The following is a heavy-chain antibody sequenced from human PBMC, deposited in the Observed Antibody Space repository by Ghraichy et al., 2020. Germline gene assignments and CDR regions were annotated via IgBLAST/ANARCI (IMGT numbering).Heavy chain of an antibody. V-gene: IGHV3-9*01. Sequence: GGSLRLSCAASGFTFDDYAMHWVRQAPGKGLEWVSGISWNSGSIGYADSVKGRFTISRDNAKNSLYLQMNSLRAEDTALYYCAKGGWDILTGLYYYYGMDVWGQGTTVTVSS. J-gene: IGHJ6*02. CDR2: ISWNSGSI. CDR3: AKGGWDILTGLYYYYGMDV. D-gene: IGHD3-9*01. CDR1: GFTFDDYA.